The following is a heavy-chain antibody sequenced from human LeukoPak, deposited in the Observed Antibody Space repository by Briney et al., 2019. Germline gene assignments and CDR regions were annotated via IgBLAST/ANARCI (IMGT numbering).Heavy chain of an antibody. CDR2: ISYDGSNK. Sequence: GGSLRLSCAASGFTFSSYGMHWVRQAPGKGLEWVAVISYDGSNKYYADSVKGRFTISRDNSKNTLYLQMNSLRAEDTAVYYCAKGMEYQLLSRIDYWGQGTLVTVSS. CDR1: GFTFSSYG. J-gene: IGHJ4*02. D-gene: IGHD2-2*01. CDR3: AKGMEYQLLSRIDY. V-gene: IGHV3-30*18.